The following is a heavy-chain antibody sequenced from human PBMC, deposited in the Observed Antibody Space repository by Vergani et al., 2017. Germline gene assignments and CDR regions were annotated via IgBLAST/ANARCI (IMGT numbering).Heavy chain of an antibody. CDR3: ARAARDSSSGDFDY. J-gene: IGHJ4*02. D-gene: IGHD6-6*01. CDR2: IYTSGST. CDR1: GGSISSGGYY. Sequence: QLQLQESGPGLVKPSQTLSLTCTVSGGSISSGGYYWSWLRQHPGKGLEWIGRIYTSGSTNYNPSLKSRVTMSVDTSKNQFSLKLSSVTAADTAVYYCARAARDSSSGDFDYWGQGTLVTVSS. V-gene: IGHV4-61*02.